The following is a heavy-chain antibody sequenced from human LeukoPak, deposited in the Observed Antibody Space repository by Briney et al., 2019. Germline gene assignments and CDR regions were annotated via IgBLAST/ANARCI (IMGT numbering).Heavy chain of an antibody. CDR2: IWYDGSDK. D-gene: IGHD1-1*01. CDR3: ARDNEHYFDS. Sequence: PGRSLRLSCAASGFTFSSYGMHWVRQAPGKGLEWVAVIWYDGSDKYYADSVKGRFTISRDNSKNTLYLQMNSLRAGDTAVYYCARDNEHYFDSWGQGTLVTVSS. J-gene: IGHJ4*02. CDR1: GFTFSSYG. V-gene: IGHV3-33*01.